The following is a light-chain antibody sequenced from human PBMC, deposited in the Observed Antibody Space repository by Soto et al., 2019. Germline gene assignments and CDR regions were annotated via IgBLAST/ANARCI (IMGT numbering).Light chain of an antibody. CDR3: QQYGRSPLT. CDR2: GAS. J-gene: IGKJ4*01. Sequence: EIVLTQSPGTLSLSPGERATLSCRASQSVVTNYLAWYQQKPSQAPRLLIYGASTRATGIPDRFGGSGSGTVFTLTISRLEPEDFAVYYCQQYGRSPLTFGGGTKVEIK. V-gene: IGKV3-20*01. CDR1: QSVVTNY.